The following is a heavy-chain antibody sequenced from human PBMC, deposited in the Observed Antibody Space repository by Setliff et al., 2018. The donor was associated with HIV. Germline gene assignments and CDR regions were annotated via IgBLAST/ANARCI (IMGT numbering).Heavy chain of an antibody. CDR1: GYSISSGYY. J-gene: IGHJ3*02. CDR3: ARLGYSGSLVGAFDI. CDR2: IYHSGIT. D-gene: IGHD1-26*01. V-gene: IGHV4-38-2*02. Sequence: KLRETLSLTCTVSGYSISSGYYWGWIRQPPGKGLEWIGSIYHSGITYYNSSLKSRVTISVDTSKNQFSLNLTSVTAADTAVYYCARLGYSGSLVGAFDIWGQGTMVTVSS.